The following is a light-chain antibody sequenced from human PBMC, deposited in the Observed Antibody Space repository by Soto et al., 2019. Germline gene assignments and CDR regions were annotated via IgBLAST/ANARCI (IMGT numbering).Light chain of an antibody. CDR1: QSVSSN. Sequence: EIVMTQSPATLSLSPGERATLSCRASQSVSSNLAWYQQKPGQGPRLLIYGASTRATGIPARFSGSGSGTEFTLTISSLQSEDFAVYYCQQYNNWPPWTFGQGTKVEIK. V-gene: IGKV3-15*01. CDR2: GAS. J-gene: IGKJ1*01. CDR3: QQYNNWPPWT.